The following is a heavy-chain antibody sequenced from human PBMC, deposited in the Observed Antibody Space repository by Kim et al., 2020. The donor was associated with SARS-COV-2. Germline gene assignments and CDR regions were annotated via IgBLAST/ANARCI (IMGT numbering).Heavy chain of an antibody. D-gene: IGHD2-2*02. Sequence: ASVKVSCKASGYTFTSYGISWVRQAPGQGLEWMGWISAYNGNTNYAQKLQGRVTMTTDTSTSTAYMELRSLRSDDTAVYYCARWGCGSSTSCYTRNWGQGTLVTVSS. CDR2: ISAYNGNT. J-gene: IGHJ4*02. V-gene: IGHV1-18*04. CDR3: ARWGCGSSTSCYTRN. CDR1: GYTFTSYG.